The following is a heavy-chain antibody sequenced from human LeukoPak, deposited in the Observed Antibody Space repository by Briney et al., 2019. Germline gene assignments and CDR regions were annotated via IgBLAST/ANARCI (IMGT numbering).Heavy chain of an antibody. J-gene: IGHJ4*02. D-gene: IGHD7-27*01. V-gene: IGHV3-23*01. CDR1: GFTFSSYG. CDR2: ISGSGGST. Sequence: GGSLRLSCAASGFTFSSYGMHWVRQAPGKGLEWVSAISGSGGSTYYADSVKGRFTISRDNSKNTLYLQMNSLRAEDTAVYYCARALNWGYNYWGQGTLVTVSS. CDR3: ARALNWGYNY.